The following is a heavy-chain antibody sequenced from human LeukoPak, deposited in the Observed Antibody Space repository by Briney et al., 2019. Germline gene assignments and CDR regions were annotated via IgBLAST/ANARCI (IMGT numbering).Heavy chain of an antibody. CDR3: ARAYGSELS. V-gene: IGHV4-39*07. D-gene: IGHD3-10*01. J-gene: IGHJ5*02. CDR1: GGSISSSSSY. Sequence: SETLSLTCTVSGGSISSSSSYWGWIRQPPGKGLEWIGSIYYSGSTYYNPSLGSRVTILADTSKNQFSLKLTSVTAADTAVYYCARAYGSELSWGQGTLVTVSS. CDR2: IYYSGST.